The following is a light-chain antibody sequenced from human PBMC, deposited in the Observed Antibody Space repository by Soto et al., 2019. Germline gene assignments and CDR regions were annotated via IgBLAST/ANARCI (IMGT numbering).Light chain of an antibody. CDR2: AAS. CDR3: QQSYSSPPT. CDR1: QSISSY. J-gene: IGKJ1*01. V-gene: IGKV1-39*01. Sequence: DIQMTQSPSSLSASVGDRVTITCRASQSISSYLNWYQQKPGKAPKPLIFAASSLQSGVPSRFSGSRSGPDFTLTISSLQPEDFATYYCQQSYSSPPTFGQGTKVDIK.